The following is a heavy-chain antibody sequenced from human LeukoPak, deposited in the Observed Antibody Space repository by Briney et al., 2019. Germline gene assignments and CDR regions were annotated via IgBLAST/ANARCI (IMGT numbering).Heavy chain of an antibody. J-gene: IGHJ5*02. Sequence: SETPSLTCTVSGGSISSGDYYWSWIRQPPGKGLEWIGYIYYSGSTYYNPSLKSRVTISVDTSKNQFSLKLSSVTAADTAVYYCARVPAAIGGFDPWGQGTLVTVSS. CDR1: GGSISSGDYY. CDR3: ARVPAAIGGFDP. V-gene: IGHV4-30-4*08. CDR2: IYYSGST. D-gene: IGHD2-2*01.